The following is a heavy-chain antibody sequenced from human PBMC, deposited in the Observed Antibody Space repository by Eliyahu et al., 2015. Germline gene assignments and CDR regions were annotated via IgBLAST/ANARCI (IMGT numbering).Heavy chain of an antibody. CDR2: IYSTGGT. CDR1: GDSITIXAYY. V-gene: IGHV4-39*01. CDR3: ARLSIAYYLGSGTIGALDP. J-gene: IGHJ5*02. D-gene: IGHD3-10*01. Sequence: QLQLQASGPTLVKPGETLSLNCIVSGDSITIXAYYWVWVRQPPGKGLEXIGNIYSTGGTHSNTALKSRVTMSIDTSKDQFSLKLSSVTAADTGVYYCARLSIAYYLGSGTIGALDPWGRGILVTVSS.